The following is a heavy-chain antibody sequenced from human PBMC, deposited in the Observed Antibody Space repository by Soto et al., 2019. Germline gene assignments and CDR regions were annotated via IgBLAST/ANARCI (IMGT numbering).Heavy chain of an antibody. V-gene: IGHV3-23*01. CDR3: GPRTTHSVFAI. D-gene: IGHD1-1*01. J-gene: IGHJ3*02. Sequence: EVQRLESGGGLVQPGGSLRLSCASSGFAFSSYAFSWVRQAPGKGLDWVSSIGIGGDIYYADSVKGRFAISRHNSKNTLFLQMAVLSAEGTAVYYCGPRTTHSVFAIWGHGTMVTVSS. CDR1: GFAFSSYA. CDR2: IGIGGDI.